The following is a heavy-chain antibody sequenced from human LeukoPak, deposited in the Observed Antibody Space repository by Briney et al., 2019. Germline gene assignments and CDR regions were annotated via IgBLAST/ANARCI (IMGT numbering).Heavy chain of an antibody. Sequence: GGSLRLSCAASGFTFISYEMNWVRQAPGKGLEWVSYISSSGSTIYYADSVKGRFTISRDNAKNSLYLQMNSLRAEDTAVYYCARALPSKLYYFDYWGKGTLVTVAS. V-gene: IGHV3-48*03. CDR3: ARALPSKLYYFDY. CDR1: GFTFISYE. J-gene: IGHJ4*02. CDR2: ISSSGSTI. D-gene: IGHD2-2*01.